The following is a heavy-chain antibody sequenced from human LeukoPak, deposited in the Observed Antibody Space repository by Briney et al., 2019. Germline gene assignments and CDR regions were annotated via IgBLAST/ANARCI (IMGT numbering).Heavy chain of an antibody. CDR3: ARRGSYYYQMDV. D-gene: IGHD3-10*01. Sequence: PGGSLRLSCEGSEFIFFKYWMTWVRQVPGKGLEWVANIDEDGDEKNYLDSVKGRFTISRDNAKNSVYLQMNSLRPEDTAVYFCARRGSYYYQMDVWGKGTTVTVSS. CDR2: IDEDGDEK. V-gene: IGHV3-7*01. J-gene: IGHJ6*03. CDR1: EFIFFKYW.